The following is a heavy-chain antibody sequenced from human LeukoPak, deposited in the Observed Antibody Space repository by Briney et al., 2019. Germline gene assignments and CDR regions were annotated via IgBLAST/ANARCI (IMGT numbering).Heavy chain of an antibody. Sequence: GGSLRLSCAASGFTFSKARMSWVRQAPGKGLEWVGHIKSKTDGGTTDYAAPVKGRFTISRDDSKNTLYLQMNSLKIEDTAVYYCTPSGGYWGQGTLVTVST. J-gene: IGHJ4*02. CDR3: TPSGGY. CDR2: IKSKTDGGTT. CDR1: GFTFSKAR. V-gene: IGHV3-15*01. D-gene: IGHD3-10*01.